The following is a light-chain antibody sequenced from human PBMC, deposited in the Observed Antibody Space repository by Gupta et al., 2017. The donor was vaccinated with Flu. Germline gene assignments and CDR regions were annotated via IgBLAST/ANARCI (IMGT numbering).Light chain of an antibody. CDR1: SGHSSYT. CDR3: QTWGTGFWV. Sequence: QLVLTQSPSASASLGSSVKLTCALSSGHSSYTIVWHQQQPEKGPRYLMKVNSDGSHNKRDGIPDRFSGSSSGAERYITISSLQSEDEADYYCQTWGTGFWVFGGGTKLTVL. CDR2: VNSDGSH. V-gene: IGLV4-69*01. J-gene: IGLJ3*02.